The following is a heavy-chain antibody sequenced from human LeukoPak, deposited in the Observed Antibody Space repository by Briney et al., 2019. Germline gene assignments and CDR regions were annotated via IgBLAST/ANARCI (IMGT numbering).Heavy chain of an antibody. CDR2: IIPIFGTA. Sequence: ASVKVSCKASGGTFSSYAISWVRQAPGQGLEWMGGIIPIFGTANYAQKFQGRVTITADESTSTAYMELSSLRSEDTAVYYCARGAASLTTPRTYFDHWGQGTLVTVSS. D-gene: IGHD4-11*01. CDR1: GGTFSSYA. CDR3: ARGAASLTTPRTYFDH. J-gene: IGHJ4*02. V-gene: IGHV1-69*13.